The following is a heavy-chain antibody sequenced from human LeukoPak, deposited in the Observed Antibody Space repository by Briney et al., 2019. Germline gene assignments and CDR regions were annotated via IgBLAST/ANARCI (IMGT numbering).Heavy chain of an antibody. J-gene: IGHJ4*02. CDR2: IIPIFGTA. CDR3: ARDKQRRGYELDY. D-gene: IGHD5-12*01. Sequence: SVKVSCKASGGTFSSYAISWVRQAPGQGLEWMGGIIPIFGTANYAQKFQGRVTITADESTSTAYMELSSLRSDDTAVYYCARDKQRRGYELDYWGQGTLVTVSS. CDR1: GGTFSSYA. V-gene: IGHV1-69*13.